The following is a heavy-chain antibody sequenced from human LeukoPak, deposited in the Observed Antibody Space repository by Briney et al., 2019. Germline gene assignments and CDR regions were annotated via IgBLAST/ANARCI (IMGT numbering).Heavy chain of an antibody. CDR2: IYHSGST. V-gene: IGHV4-30-2*05. D-gene: IGHD3-10*01. Sequence: NPSQTLSLTCTVSGGSISSGGYYWSWVRQPPGKGLEWIGYIYHSGSTYYNPSLKSRVTISVDTSKNQFSLKLSSVTAADTAVYYCARDPYGSGRWDFDYWGQGTLVTVSS. CDR3: ARDPYGSGRWDFDY. J-gene: IGHJ4*02. CDR1: GGSISSGGYY.